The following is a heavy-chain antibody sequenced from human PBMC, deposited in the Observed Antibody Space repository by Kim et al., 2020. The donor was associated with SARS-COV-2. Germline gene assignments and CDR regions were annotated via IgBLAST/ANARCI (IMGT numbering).Heavy chain of an antibody. CDR1: GYTFTSYD. Sequence: ASVKVSCKASGYTFTSYDINWVRQATGQGLEWMGWMNPNSGNTGYAQKFQGRVTMTRNTSISTAYMELSSLRSEDTAVYYCARGLPTYYDFWSGYYPPYYYYYMDVWGKGTTVTVSS. V-gene: IGHV1-8*01. CDR3: ARGLPTYYDFWSGYYPPYYYYYMDV. D-gene: IGHD3-3*01. J-gene: IGHJ6*03. CDR2: MNPNSGNT.